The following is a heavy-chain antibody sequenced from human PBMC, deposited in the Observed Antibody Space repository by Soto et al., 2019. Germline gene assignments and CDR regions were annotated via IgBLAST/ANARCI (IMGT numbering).Heavy chain of an antibody. CDR3: ARGVVGSLLPYYYGMDV. CDR2: ISGSGSTV. CDR1: GFTFSDYY. D-gene: IGHD1-26*01. Sequence: QVQLVESGGGLVKPGGSLRLSCEASGFTFSDYYMSWIRQAPGKGLEWISYISGSGSTVNYADSVKGRFTISRDNAKKSLYLQMNSLRGEDTALYYCARGVVGSLLPYYYGMDVWGQGATVTVSS. V-gene: IGHV3-11*01. J-gene: IGHJ6*02.